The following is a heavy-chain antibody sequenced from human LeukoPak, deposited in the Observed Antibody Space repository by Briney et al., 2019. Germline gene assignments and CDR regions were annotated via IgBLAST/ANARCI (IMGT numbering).Heavy chain of an antibody. Sequence: GGSLRLSCAASGFTFSSYSMNWVRQAPGKGLEWVSYISSSSSTIYYADSVKGRLTISRDNAKNSLYLQMNSLRDEDTAVYYCARADHSRGPYGNAFDIWGQGTMVAVSS. D-gene: IGHD3-22*01. J-gene: IGHJ3*02. V-gene: IGHV3-48*02. CDR3: ARADHSRGPYGNAFDI. CDR1: GFTFSSYS. CDR2: ISSSSSTI.